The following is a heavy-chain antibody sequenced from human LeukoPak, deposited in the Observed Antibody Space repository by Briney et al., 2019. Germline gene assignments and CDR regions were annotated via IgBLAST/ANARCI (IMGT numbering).Heavy chain of an antibody. CDR2: ISGSGGST. CDR1: GFTFSSYG. D-gene: IGHD4-23*01. V-gene: IGHV3-23*01. J-gene: IGHJ4*02. CDR3: ARLVTPEYYFDY. Sequence: GGSLRLSCAASGFTFSSYGMSWVRQAPGKGLEWVSAISGSGGSTYYADSVKGRFTISRDNSKNTLYLQMNSLRAEDTAVYHCARLVTPEYYFDYWGQGTLVAVSS.